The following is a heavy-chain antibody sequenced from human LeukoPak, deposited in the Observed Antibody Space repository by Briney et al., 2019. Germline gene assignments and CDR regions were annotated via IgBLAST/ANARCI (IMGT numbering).Heavy chain of an antibody. CDR2: ISGSGGST. V-gene: IGHV3-23*01. D-gene: IGHD2-2*01. J-gene: IGHJ4*02. CDR1: GFIFANAG. CDR3: AKDLVVVPAAIYFDY. Sequence: GGSLRLSCAASGFIFANAGMHWVRQAPGKGLEWVSAISGSGGSTYYADSVKGRFTISRDNSKNTLYLQMNSLRAEDTAVYYCAKDLVVVPAAIYFDYWGQGTLVTVSS.